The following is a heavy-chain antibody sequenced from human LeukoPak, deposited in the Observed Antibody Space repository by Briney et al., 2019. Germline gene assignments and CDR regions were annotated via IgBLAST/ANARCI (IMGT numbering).Heavy chain of an antibody. V-gene: IGHV3-21*01. J-gene: IGHJ4*02. CDR1: GFTFSSYS. D-gene: IGHD5-12*01. Sequence: GGSLRLSCAASGFTFSSYSMNWVRQAPGKGLEWVSSISSSSSYIYYADSVKGRFTISRDNAKNSLYLQMNSLRAEDTVVYYCARITPYSGYDLFDYWGQGTLVTVSS. CDR3: ARITPYSGYDLFDY. CDR2: ISSSSSYI.